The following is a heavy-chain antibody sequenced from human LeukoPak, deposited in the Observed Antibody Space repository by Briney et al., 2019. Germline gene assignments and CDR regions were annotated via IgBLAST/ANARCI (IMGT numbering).Heavy chain of an antibody. CDR3: ARGRFDSSGPRAY. Sequence: GASVKVSCKASGYTFTGYYMHWVRQAPGQGLEWMGWINPNSGGTNYAQKFQGRVTMTRDTSITTAYMELSRLRSGDTAVYYCARGRFDSSGPRAYWGQGTLVTVSS. CDR2: INPNSGGT. CDR1: GYTFTGYY. J-gene: IGHJ4*02. D-gene: IGHD3-22*01. V-gene: IGHV1-2*02.